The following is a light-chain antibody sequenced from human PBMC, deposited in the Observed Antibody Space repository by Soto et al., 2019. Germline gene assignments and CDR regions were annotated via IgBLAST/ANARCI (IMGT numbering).Light chain of an antibody. CDR1: QSIGNY. V-gene: IGKV3-20*01. CDR3: HQYGTSPRT. CDR2: ATS. Sequence: EVVLTQSPATLSLSPGEGATLSCRASQSIGNYLAWYQHKPGQAPRLLIYATSNRATGIPARFSGSGSGTDFTRTISRLEPEDFAVYYCHQYGTSPRTFGPGTKVDIK. J-gene: IGKJ3*01.